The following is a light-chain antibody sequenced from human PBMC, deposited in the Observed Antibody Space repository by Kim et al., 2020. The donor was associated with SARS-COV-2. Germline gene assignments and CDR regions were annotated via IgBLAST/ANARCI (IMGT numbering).Light chain of an antibody. CDR3: QQFNNYPLT. CDR2: GAS. J-gene: IGKJ4*01. Sequence: ASVGGRVTITCRASQGLSSALAWYQQKPGKPPNLLIYGASSLESGVPSRFSGSGSGTDFTLTISSLQPEDFATYYCQQFNNYPLTFGGGTKVDIK. V-gene: IGKV1D-13*01. CDR1: QGLSSA.